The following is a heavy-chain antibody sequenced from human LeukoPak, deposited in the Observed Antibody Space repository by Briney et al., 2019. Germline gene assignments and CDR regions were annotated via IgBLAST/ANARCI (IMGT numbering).Heavy chain of an antibody. CDR1: GGSISSSTYY. CDR3: ARQGLIVMAGEGDFDY. D-gene: IGHD5-24*01. V-gene: IGHV4-39*01. CDR2: IYYSGNT. Sequence: SETLSLTCTVSGGSISSSTYYWGWIRQPPGKGLEWIGTIYYSGNTHYNPSLKSRVTVSVDTSNNQFSLRLSSVTAADTAVYYCARQGLIVMAGEGDFDYWGQGTLVTVSS. J-gene: IGHJ4*02.